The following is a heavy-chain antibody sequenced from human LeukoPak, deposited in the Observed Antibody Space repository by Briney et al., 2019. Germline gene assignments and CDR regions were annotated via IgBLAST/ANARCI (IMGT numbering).Heavy chain of an antibody. Sequence: ASVKVSCKTSGYTFTAYYMHWVRQATGQGLEWMGWMNPNSGNTGYAQKFQGRVTMTRNTSISTAYMELSSLRSEDTAVYYCAREYDFWSGYRYNWFDPWGQGTLVTVSS. CDR2: MNPNSGNT. D-gene: IGHD3-3*01. CDR1: GYTFTAYY. J-gene: IGHJ5*02. V-gene: IGHV1-8*02. CDR3: AREYDFWSGYRYNWFDP.